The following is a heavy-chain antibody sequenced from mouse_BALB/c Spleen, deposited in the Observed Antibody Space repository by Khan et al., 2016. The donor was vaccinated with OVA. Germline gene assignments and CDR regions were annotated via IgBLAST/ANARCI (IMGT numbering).Heavy chain of an antibody. V-gene: IGHV5-17*02. J-gene: IGHJ1*01. CDR1: GFTFSNFG. Sequence: EVALVESGGGLVQPGGSRKLSCAASGFTFSNFGMHWVRLAPEKGLEWVAYISSGTSPIYYADTMKGRFTITRDNPKNTMFLQMTSLRSDDTAMYYCSRARWAYDYDTYWYFDVWGAGTTVTVSS. D-gene: IGHD2-4*01. CDR2: ISSGTSPI. CDR3: SRARWAYDYDTYWYFDV.